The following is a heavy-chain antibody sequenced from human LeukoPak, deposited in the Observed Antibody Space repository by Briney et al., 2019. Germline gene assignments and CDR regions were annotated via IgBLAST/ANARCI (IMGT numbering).Heavy chain of an antibody. CDR2: IYYSGST. D-gene: IGHD3-10*01. CDR3: ARIGITMVRGEVKWFDP. Sequence: SETLSLTCTVSGGSISRYYWSWIRQPPGKGLEWIGYIYYSGSTNYNPSLKSRVTISVDTSKNQFSLKLSSVTAADTAVYYCARIGITMVRGEVKWFDPWGQGTLVTVSS. CDR1: GGSISRYY. J-gene: IGHJ5*02. V-gene: IGHV4-59*08.